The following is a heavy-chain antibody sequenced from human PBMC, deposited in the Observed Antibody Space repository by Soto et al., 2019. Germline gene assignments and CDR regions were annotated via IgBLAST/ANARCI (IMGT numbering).Heavy chain of an antibody. CDR1: GFTFSIYS. Sequence: GGSLILSCAASGFTFSIYSFNWVRQAPGKGLEWVSYISSSRSSTIYYADSVKGRFTISRDNVKNLVHLQMDSLRDEDTAVYYCARVGGSGGYYSRLDDWGQGTLVTVSS. D-gene: IGHD1-26*01. V-gene: IGHV3-48*02. J-gene: IGHJ4*02. CDR2: ISSSRSSTI. CDR3: ARVGGSGGYYSRLDD.